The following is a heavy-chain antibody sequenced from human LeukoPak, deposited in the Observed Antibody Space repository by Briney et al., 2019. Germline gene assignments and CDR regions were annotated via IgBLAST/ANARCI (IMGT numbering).Heavy chain of an antibody. D-gene: IGHD3-10*01. V-gene: IGHV1-8*01. CDR2: MNPNSGNT. J-gene: IGHJ4*02. CDR1: GYSFTCYD. Sequence: ASVKVSCKASGYSFTCYDINWVRQATGQGLEWMGWMNPNSGNTGYAQKFQGRVTMTRSTSISTVYMELSSLRSEDTAVYYCARVQRVTFPLKYYFDYWGQGTLVTVSS. CDR3: ARVQRVTFPLKYYFDY.